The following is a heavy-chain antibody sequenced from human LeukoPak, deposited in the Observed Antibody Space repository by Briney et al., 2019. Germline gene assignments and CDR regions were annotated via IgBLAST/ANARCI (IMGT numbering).Heavy chain of an antibody. D-gene: IGHD5-18*01. CDR2: ISSSSSTI. CDR3: ARDSGYSYGYPIDY. J-gene: IGHJ4*02. V-gene: IGHV3-48*01. Sequence: GGSLRLSCAASGFTFSSYSMNWVRQAPGKGLEWVSYISSSSSTIYYADSVKGRFTISRDNAKNSLYLQMNSLRAEDTAVYYCARDSGYSYGYPIDYWGQGTLVTVSS. CDR1: GFTFSSYS.